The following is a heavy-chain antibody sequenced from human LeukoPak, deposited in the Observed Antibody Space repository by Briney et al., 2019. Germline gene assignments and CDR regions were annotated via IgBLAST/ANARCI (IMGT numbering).Heavy chain of an antibody. Sequence: ASMKVSCKTSGYTFTGSYVHWVRQAPGQGPEWLGWIDPKSGGTFYGRKFRGRVTMTGDTSISTAYMELSRLGSDDTAVYYCAIHLKVVVAASLHYWGQGTLVTVSS. CDR2: IDPKSGGT. CDR1: GYTFTGSY. D-gene: IGHD2-15*01. CDR3: AIHLKVVVAASLHY. J-gene: IGHJ4*02. V-gene: IGHV1-2*02.